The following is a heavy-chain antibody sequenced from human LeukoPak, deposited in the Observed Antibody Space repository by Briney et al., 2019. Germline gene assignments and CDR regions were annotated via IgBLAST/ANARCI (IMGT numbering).Heavy chain of an antibody. D-gene: IGHD3-22*01. Sequence: SETLSLTCTVSGGSISSYYWSWIRQPPGKGLEWIGYIYYSGSTNYNPSLKRRVTISVDTSKNQFSLKLSSVTAADTAVYYCARDGGSSGYTDYWGQGTLVTVSS. J-gene: IGHJ4*02. CDR1: GGSISSYY. V-gene: IGHV4-59*01. CDR3: ARDGGSSGYTDY. CDR2: IYYSGST.